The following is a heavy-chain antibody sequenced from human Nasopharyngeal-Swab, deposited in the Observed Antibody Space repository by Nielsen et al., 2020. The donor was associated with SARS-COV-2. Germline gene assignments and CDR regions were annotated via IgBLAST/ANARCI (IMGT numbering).Heavy chain of an antibody. CDR2: INAGNGNT. CDR1: GYTFTGYY. J-gene: IGHJ6*03. Sequence: ASVKVSCKASGYTFTGYYMHWVRQAPGQRLEWMGWINAGNGNTKYSQKFQGRVTITRDTSASTAYMQLSSLRSEDTAVYYCARDGRNDGGFYSYYMDVWGKGTTVTVSS. V-gene: IGHV1/OR15-3*02. CDR3: ARDGRNDGGFYSYYMDV. D-gene: IGHD1-1*01.